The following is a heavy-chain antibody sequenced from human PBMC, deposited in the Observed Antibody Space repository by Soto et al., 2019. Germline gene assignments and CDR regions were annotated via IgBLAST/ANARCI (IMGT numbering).Heavy chain of an antibody. CDR2: TYPADSDT. D-gene: IGHD3-22*01. CDR1: GYSFTSYW. V-gene: IGHV5-51*01. J-gene: IGHJ4*02. CDR3: ARPYYYDSSGYHDY. Sequence: GESLKISCKGSGYSFTSYWIGWVRQMPGKGLEWMGITYPADSDTRYSPSFQGQVTISADKSISTAYLQWSSLKASDTAMYYCARPYYYDSSGYHDYWGQGTLVTVPS.